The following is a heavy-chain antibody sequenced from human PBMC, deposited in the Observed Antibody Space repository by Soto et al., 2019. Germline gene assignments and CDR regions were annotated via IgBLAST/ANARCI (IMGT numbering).Heavy chain of an antibody. Sequence: SETLSLTCTVSGGSIISGGYYWSLSRQHPGKGLEWIGEIYHSGSTNYNPSLKSRVTISVDKSKNQFSLKLSSVTAADTAVYYCARDPVGAPAADSWGQGTLVTVSS. CDR2: IYHSGST. J-gene: IGHJ5*02. V-gene: IGHV4-31*03. CDR3: ARDPVGAPAADS. CDR1: GGSIISGGYY. D-gene: IGHD1-26*01.